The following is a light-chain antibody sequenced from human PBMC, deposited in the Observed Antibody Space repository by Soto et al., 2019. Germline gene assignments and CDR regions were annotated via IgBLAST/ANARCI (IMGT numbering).Light chain of an antibody. J-gene: IGKJ1*01. Sequence: EIVLTQSPAILSVSPGDRPTLSWRASQSVSSYLAWYQQKPGQAPRLLIYGASSRAAGIPARFSGSGSGTDFTLTISSLEPEDFALYYCQQYGTTPWTFGQGTKVDI. CDR2: GAS. V-gene: IGKV3-20*01. CDR3: QQYGTTPWT. CDR1: QSVSSY.